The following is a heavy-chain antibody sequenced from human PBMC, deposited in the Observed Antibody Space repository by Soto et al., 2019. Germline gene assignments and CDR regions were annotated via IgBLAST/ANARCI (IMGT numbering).Heavy chain of an antibody. D-gene: IGHD2-21*01. Sequence: QVTLKESGPVLVKPTETLTLTCTVSGFSLSNARMGVNWIRQPPGKALEWLAHIFSNDETAYSTSLKTRLTISNDTSKSQVVLTMGNMDPVNTATYYCARTVARMNLDYWGQGTLVTVSS. CDR2: IFSNDET. CDR1: GFSLSNARMG. V-gene: IGHV2-26*01. CDR3: ARTVARMNLDY. J-gene: IGHJ4*02.